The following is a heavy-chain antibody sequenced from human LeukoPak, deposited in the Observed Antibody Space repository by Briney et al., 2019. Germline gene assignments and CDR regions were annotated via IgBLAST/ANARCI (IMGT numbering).Heavy chain of an antibody. V-gene: IGHV1-69*04. CDR2: IIPILDIA. J-gene: IGHJ4*02. Sequence: SVKVSCKASGGTFNNFAINWVRQAPGQGLEWMGKIIPILDIATYAQTFEDRVSVTADKSTSTAYMELRSLRSEDTAVYYCARELEEAYYDSSFSFWGPGTLITVSS. CDR3: ARELEEAYYDSSFSF. D-gene: IGHD3-22*01. CDR1: GGTFNNFA.